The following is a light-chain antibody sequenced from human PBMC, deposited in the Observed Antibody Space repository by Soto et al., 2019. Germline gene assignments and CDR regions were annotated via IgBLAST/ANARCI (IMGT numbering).Light chain of an antibody. CDR3: CSYAGSLHVV. Sequence: QSVLTQPRSVSGSPGQSVTISSTGTGSDVTAYNYVSWYQQHPGKAPKVMIYDVNKRPSGVPDRFSGSKSGNTASLTISGLQAEDEADYYCCSYAGSLHVVFGGGTKLTVL. J-gene: IGLJ2*01. V-gene: IGLV2-11*01. CDR1: GSDVTAYNY. CDR2: DVN.